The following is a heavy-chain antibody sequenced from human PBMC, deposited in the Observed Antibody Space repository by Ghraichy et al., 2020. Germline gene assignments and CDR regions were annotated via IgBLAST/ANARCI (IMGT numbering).Heavy chain of an antibody. V-gene: IGHV3-48*01. D-gene: IGHD3-22*01. Sequence: ETLSLTCAAYEFTLSTYSINWVRQAPGKGLEWISYITSSGKFISYADSVKGRFTVSRDNARNALYLQMNSLRGEDTAVYYCARASAVVRFYYYAALDVWGQGTTVTVSS. J-gene: IGHJ6*02. CDR3: ARASAVVRFYYYAALDV. CDR1: EFTLSTYS. CDR2: ITSSGKFI.